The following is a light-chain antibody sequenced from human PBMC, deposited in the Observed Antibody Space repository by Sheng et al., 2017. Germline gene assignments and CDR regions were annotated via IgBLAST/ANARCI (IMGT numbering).Light chain of an antibody. CDR3: QHYGRSLRS. CDR2: GSS. J-gene: IGKJ3*01. V-gene: IGKV3-20*01. Sequence: EVVLTQSPGTLSLSASERATLSCRASESLSSNYLAWYQHRRGQTPRLLIYGSSHRATGVPDRFTCSGSGTDFTLTINNLQPEDSAVYYCQHYGRSLRSFGPGTKVEIK. CDR1: ESLSSNY.